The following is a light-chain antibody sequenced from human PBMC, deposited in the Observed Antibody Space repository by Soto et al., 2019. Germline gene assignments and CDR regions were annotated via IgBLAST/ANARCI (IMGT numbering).Light chain of an antibody. CDR3: QQYDELPLT. J-gene: IGKJ4*01. Sequence: DIQMTQSPSSLSASVGDRVTITCQASQDISNYINWYQQKPGKAPQLLIYAASNLETGVPSRFSGSGSGTDFTLTISSLQPVDLGTYFCQQYDELPLTFGGGTKVELK. CDR1: QDISNY. V-gene: IGKV1-33*01. CDR2: AAS.